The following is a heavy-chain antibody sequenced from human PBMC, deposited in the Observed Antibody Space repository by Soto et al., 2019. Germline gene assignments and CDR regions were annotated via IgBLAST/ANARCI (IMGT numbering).Heavy chain of an antibody. Sequence: ESGGGLVQPGGSLRLSCAASGFTFSSYEMNWVRQAPGKGLEWVSYISSNGRTIDYADSVKGRFTISRDNAKKSLYLQLNSLRAEDTAVYYCARVGVVGARSLDFWGQGTLVTVSS. CDR1: GFTFSSYE. V-gene: IGHV3-48*03. D-gene: IGHD1-26*01. CDR2: ISSNGRTI. J-gene: IGHJ4*02. CDR3: ARVGVVGARSLDF.